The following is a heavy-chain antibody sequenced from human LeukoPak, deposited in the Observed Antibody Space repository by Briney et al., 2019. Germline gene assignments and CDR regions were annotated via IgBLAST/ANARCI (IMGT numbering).Heavy chain of an antibody. CDR2: IYYNGRT. V-gene: IGHV4-39*01. CDR1: GGSISSSSYY. D-gene: IGHD6-13*01. Sequence: SETLSLTCTVSGGSISSSSYYWGWIRQPPGKGLEWIGSIYYNGRTSYNPSLKSRVTISVDTSKNRFSLRLTSVTAADTAIYYCARLHQQQLSVWGQGTMVTVSS. CDR3: ARLHQQQLSV. J-gene: IGHJ3*01.